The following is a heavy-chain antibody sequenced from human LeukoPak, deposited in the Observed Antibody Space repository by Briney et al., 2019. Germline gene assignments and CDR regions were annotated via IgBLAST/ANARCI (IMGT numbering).Heavy chain of an antibody. D-gene: IGHD1-1*01. V-gene: IGHV3-23*01. J-gene: IGHJ4*02. Sequence: PGGSLRLSCAASGFTFSSYAMSWVRQAPGKGLEWVSAISGSGGSTYYADSVKGRFTISRDNSKNTLYLQMNSLRAEDTAVYYCATPVYNWNHAAFDYWGQGTLVTVSS. CDR1: GFTFSSYA. CDR3: ATPVYNWNHAAFDY. CDR2: ISGSGGST.